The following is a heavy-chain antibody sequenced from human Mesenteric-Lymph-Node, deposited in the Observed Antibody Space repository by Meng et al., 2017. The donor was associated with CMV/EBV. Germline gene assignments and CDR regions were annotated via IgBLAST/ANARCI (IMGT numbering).Heavy chain of an antibody. D-gene: IGHD3-3*01. Sequence: GESLKISCAASGFTFGSHSMNWVRQAPGKGLEWVSSISDTGRDIYYSDSVKGRFTISRDNAKNTLYLQMNSLRAEDTAVYYCARGKELRFLEWFEGAFDIWGQGTMVTVSS. CDR3: ARGKELRFLEWFEGAFDI. J-gene: IGHJ3*02. CDR2: ISDTGRDI. CDR1: GFTFGSHS. V-gene: IGHV3-21*01.